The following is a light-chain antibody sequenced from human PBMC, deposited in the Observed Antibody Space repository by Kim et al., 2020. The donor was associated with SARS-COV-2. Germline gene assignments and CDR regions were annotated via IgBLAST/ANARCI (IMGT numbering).Light chain of an antibody. V-gene: IGKV1-17*03. CDR3: LQYNSYRHT. J-gene: IGKJ4*01. CDR1: QSISNY. Sequence: DIQMTQSPSAMSVFLGARVTITCRASQSISNYLAWFQQKPGEVPKRLIYAASSLQSGVPSRFSGGGSRTEFTLTISSLQPEDSATYYCLQYNSYRHTFGGGTKVDIK. CDR2: AAS.